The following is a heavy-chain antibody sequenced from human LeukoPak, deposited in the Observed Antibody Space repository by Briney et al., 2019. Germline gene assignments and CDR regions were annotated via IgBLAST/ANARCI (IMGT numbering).Heavy chain of an antibody. CDR2: INSYSSYI. D-gene: IGHD3-22*01. V-gene: IGHV3-21*01. CDR3: ARGPTMKMDV. CDR1: GFNFGDYA. J-gene: IGHJ6*04. Sequence: GGSLRLSCTASGFNFGDYAVSWVRQAPGKGLEWVSSINSYSSYIYYADSVKGRFTISRDNAKNSLYLQMNSLRAEDTAVYYCARGPTMKMDVWGKGTTVTVSS.